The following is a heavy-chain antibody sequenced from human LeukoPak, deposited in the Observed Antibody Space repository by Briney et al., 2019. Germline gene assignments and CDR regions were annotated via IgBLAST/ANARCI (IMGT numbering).Heavy chain of an antibody. Sequence: PSQTLSLTCAVSGGSISSGGYSWSWIRQPPGKGLEWIGYIYHSGSTNYNPSLKSRVTISVDTSKNQFSLKLSSVTAADTAVYYCARERPSYYDILTGYYPRSLPYYFDYWGQGTLVTVSS. CDR1: GGSISSGGYS. CDR3: ARERPSYYDILTGYYPRSLPYYFDY. CDR2: IYHSGST. J-gene: IGHJ4*02. D-gene: IGHD3-9*01. V-gene: IGHV4-30-2*01.